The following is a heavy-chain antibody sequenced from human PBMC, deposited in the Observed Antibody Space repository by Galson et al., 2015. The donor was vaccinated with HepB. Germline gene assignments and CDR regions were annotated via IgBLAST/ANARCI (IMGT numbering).Heavy chain of an antibody. CDR2: ISHSTTST. CDR1: GFSFSYYG. CDR3: ARDLHYYDFRSGSHFFDN. Sequence: SLRLSCAASGFSFSYYGMNWVRQPPGKGLEWLSYISHSTTSTYYADPVKGRFTISRDNAKNSLFLQMSSLRDDEAAVYFCARDLHYYDFRSGSHFFDNWGQGTLVTVSS. D-gene: IGHD3-3*01. J-gene: IGHJ4*02. V-gene: IGHV3-48*02.